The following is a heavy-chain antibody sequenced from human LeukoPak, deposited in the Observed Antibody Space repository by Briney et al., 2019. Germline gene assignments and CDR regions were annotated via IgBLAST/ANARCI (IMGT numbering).Heavy chain of an antibody. Sequence: SETLSLTCAVYGGSFSGYYWSWIRQPPGKGLEWIGEINHSGSTNYNSSLKSRVTISVDTSKNQFSLKLSSVTAADTAVYYCARKVVVVPAANNAGAFDIWGQGTMVTVSS. V-gene: IGHV4-34*01. J-gene: IGHJ3*02. CDR3: ARKVVVVPAANNAGAFDI. D-gene: IGHD2-2*01. CDR2: INHSGST. CDR1: GGSFSGYY.